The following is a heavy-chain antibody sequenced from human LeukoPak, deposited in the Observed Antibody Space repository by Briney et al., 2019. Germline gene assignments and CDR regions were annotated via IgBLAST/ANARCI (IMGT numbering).Heavy chain of an antibody. J-gene: IGHJ4*02. V-gene: IGHV3-48*03. CDR2: ISSSGSTI. CDR1: GFTFSSYE. CDR3: ARENYDILTGYSYYFDY. Sequence: PGGSLRLSCAASGFTFSSYEMNWVRQAPGKGLEWVSYISSSGSTIYYADSVKGRFTISRDNAKISLYLQMNSLRAEDTAVYYCARENYDILTGYSYYFDYWGQGTLVTVSS. D-gene: IGHD3-9*01.